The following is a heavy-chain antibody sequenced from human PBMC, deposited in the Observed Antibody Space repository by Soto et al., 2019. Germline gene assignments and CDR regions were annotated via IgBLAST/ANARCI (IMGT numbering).Heavy chain of an antibody. CDR1: GFTFSSYA. D-gene: IGHD2-21*01. CDR3: AAGHSLVEVDY. J-gene: IGHJ4*02. V-gene: IGHV3-30-3*01. CDR2: ISYDGSNK. Sequence: QVQLVESGGGVVQPGRSLRLSCAASGFTFSSYAMHWVRQAPGKGLEWVAVISYDGSNKYYADSVKGRFTISRDNSKNTLYLQMNSLRAEDTAVYYCAAGHSLVEVDYWGQGTLVTVSS.